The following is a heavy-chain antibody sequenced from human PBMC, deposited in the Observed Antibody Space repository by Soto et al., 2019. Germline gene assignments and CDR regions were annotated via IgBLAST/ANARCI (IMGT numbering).Heavy chain of an antibody. CDR3: ARDTTPSP. CDR1: GASISSYH. CDR2: VYYSGST. J-gene: IGHJ5*02. Sequence: PSETLSLTCTVSGASISSYHWSWIRQPPGKGLEWIGYVYYSGSTNYNPSLKSRVTISVDTSKNQFSLKLSSVTAADTAMYYCARDTTPSPWGQGTLVTVSS. V-gene: IGHV4-59*01. D-gene: IGHD2-2*01.